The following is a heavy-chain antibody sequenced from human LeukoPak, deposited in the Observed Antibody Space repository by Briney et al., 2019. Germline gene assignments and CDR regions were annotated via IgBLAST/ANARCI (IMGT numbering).Heavy chain of an antibody. CDR2: IWYDGSNK. CDR3: ARANEWEPFPFDY. D-gene: IGHD1-26*01. CDR1: GFTFSSYG. J-gene: IGHJ4*02. V-gene: IGHV3-33*01. Sequence: PGGSLRLSCAASGFTFSSYGMHWVRQAPGKGLEWVAVIWYDGSNKYYADSVKGRFTISRDNSENTLYLQMNSLRAEDTAVYYCARANEWEPFPFDYWGQGTLVTVSS.